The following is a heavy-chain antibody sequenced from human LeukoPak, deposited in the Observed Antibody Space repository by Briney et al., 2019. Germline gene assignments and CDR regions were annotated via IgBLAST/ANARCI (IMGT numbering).Heavy chain of an antibody. Sequence: PGGSLRLSCAASGFTFSTYWMTWVRQAPGKGLEWVANIKQDGSEKYYEDSMKGRFTISRDNAKNSLYLQMNSLRAEDTAVYYCARSTPYYYDSSGYYSHAFDIWGQGTMVTVSS. CDR1: GFTFSTYW. CDR2: IKQDGSEK. V-gene: IGHV3-7*01. CDR3: ARSTPYYYDSSGYYSHAFDI. D-gene: IGHD3-22*01. J-gene: IGHJ3*02.